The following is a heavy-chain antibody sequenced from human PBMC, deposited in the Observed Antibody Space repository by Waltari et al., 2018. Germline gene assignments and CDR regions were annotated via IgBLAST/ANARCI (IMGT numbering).Heavy chain of an antibody. V-gene: IGHV1-3*01. CDR3: ARGPLGYSNYSPFDY. CDR1: GYTFTSYA. Sequence: AQLVLPGAAVKKPGASVQVCCNASGYTFTSYATHWVRQARGPRREWMGWMNAGNGNTKYSQKFQGRVTITMDTSASTAYMELSSLRSEDTAVYYCARGPLGYSNYSPFDYWGQGTLVTVSS. CDR2: MNAGNGNT. D-gene: IGHD4-4*01. J-gene: IGHJ4*02.